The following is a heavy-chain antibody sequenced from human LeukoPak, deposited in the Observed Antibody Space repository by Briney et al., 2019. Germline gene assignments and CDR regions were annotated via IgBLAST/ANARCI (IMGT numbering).Heavy chain of an antibody. CDR2: ISPNSGGT. CDR3: AAWDSSGYYYANP. D-gene: IGHD3-22*01. J-gene: IGHJ5*02. Sequence: ASVKVSCKASGYTFTGYYMHWVRQAPGQGLEWMGWISPNSGGTNYAQKFQGRVTMTRDTSISTAYMELSRLRSDDTAVYYCAAWDSSGYYYANPWGQGTLVTVSS. CDR1: GYTFTGYY. V-gene: IGHV1-2*02.